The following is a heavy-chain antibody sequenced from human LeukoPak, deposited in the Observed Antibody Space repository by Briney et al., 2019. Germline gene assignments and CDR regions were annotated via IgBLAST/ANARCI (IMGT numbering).Heavy chain of an antibody. V-gene: IGHV3-66*01. CDR1: GFTFSYCG. J-gene: IGHJ4*02. D-gene: IGHD3-22*01. CDR2: IYSGGST. Sequence: GGSLRLSCTVSGFTFSYCGMNWVRQAPGKGQEWVSVIYSGGSTYYADSVKGRFTISRDNSKNTLYLQMNSLRAEDTAVYYCARDVYPPYDSSGYDQWGQGTLVTVSS. CDR3: ARDVYPPYDSSGYDQ.